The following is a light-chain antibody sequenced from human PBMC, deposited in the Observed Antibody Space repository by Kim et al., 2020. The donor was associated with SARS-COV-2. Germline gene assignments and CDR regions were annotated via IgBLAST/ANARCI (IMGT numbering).Light chain of an antibody. CDR1: SGGIGNNF. V-gene: IGLV6-57*03. J-gene: IGLJ3*02. CDR3: HSYDSNNQV. CDR2: EDN. Sequence: GKTVTISGPRSSGGIGNNFVQWYHHRPGSAPTTVIYEDNQRPSGVPDRFSGFIDYSSDSASLTIFGLQPEDEADYYCHSYDSNNQVFGGGTQLTVL.